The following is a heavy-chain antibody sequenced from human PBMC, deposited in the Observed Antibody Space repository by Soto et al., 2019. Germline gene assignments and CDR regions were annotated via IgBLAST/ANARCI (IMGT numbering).Heavy chain of an antibody. Sequence: AGSLRLSCEVSGFTFRDYGMHWVRQAPGKGLEWVAVMSYDGSHKYYADSVKGRFTISRDLSGNTLFLQMNSLRLEDAAVYFCAKEMCPRTVLDSSSPWGDYWGQGTLVTVSS. CDR3: AKEMCPRTVLDSSSPWGDY. CDR2: MSYDGSHK. V-gene: IGHV3-30*18. CDR1: GFTFRDYG. J-gene: IGHJ4*02. D-gene: IGHD6-6*01.